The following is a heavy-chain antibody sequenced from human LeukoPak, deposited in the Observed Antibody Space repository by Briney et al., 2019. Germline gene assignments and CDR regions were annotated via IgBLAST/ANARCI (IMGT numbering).Heavy chain of an antibody. CDR2: ISDAGNTV. CDR3: ARGGWWVPEVPITYYFDF. D-gene: IGHD2-15*01. J-gene: IGHJ4*01. V-gene: IGHV3-48*03. Sequence: GGSLRLSCAASGFTFTSHDMNWVRQAPGKGLEWLAYISDAGNTVYYADSVKGRFTISRDNAKNSLSLQMNSLSAEDTAVYYCARGGWWVPEVPITYYFDFSGDGRPVTVSS. CDR1: GFTFTSHD.